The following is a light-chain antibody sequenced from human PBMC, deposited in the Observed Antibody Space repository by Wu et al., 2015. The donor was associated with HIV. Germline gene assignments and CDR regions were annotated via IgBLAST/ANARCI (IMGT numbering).Light chain of an antibody. CDR3: QQYGGSPLWT. J-gene: IGKJ1*01. Sequence: ILSCRASQXVSSNSLAWYQQKPGQAPRLLMYGASSRATGIPDRFSGSGSGTDFTLTISRVEPEDFAVYYCQQYGGSPLWTFGQGTKVEIK. V-gene: IGKV3-20*01. CDR2: GAS. CDR1: QXVSSNS.